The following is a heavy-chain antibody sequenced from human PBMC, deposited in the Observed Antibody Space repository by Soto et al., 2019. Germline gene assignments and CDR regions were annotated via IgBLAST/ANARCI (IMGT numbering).Heavy chain of an antibody. Sequence: GGSLRLSCAASGFTFSNYAMSWVRQVPGTGLEWVSGISGSGESTSYADSVKGRFAISRDNSKNTLYLQMNTLRAEDTAVYYCVRPTGTPTYWGQGTLVTVSS. CDR3: VRPTGTPTY. D-gene: IGHD1-7*01. J-gene: IGHJ4*02. CDR2: ISGSGEST. CDR1: GFTFSNYA. V-gene: IGHV3-23*01.